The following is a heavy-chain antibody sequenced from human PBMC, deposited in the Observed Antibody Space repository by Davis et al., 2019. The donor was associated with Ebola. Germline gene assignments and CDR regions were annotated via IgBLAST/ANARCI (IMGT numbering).Heavy chain of an antibody. J-gene: IGHJ5*02. CDR3: ARGKWFDP. V-gene: IGHV1-69*04. CDR2: IIPVVDTK. Sequence: SVKVSCKTSGGTFTNYAVNWVRQAPEQGLEWMGRIIPVVDTKDYAQKFQGRVTLTADKATNTAYMELSGLRFDDTAVYYCARGKWFDPWGQGTLVSVSS. CDR1: GGTFTNYA.